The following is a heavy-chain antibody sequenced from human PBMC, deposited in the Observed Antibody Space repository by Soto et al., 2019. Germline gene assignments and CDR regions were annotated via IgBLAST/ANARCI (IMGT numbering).Heavy chain of an antibody. CDR2: VYWDNDK. CDR1: GFSLSTSGVG. D-gene: IGHD4-17*01. J-gene: IGHJ4*02. V-gene: IGHV2-5*02. CDR3: AHRTTVTAFDY. Sequence: QITLKESGPTLVKPTQTLTLTCTFSGFSLSTSGVGVGWIRQPPGKALEWLALVYWDNDKRYSPSLKSRLTINKDTSKNQVVLTLTNVDPVDTATYYCAHRTTVTAFDYWGQGTLVPVSS.